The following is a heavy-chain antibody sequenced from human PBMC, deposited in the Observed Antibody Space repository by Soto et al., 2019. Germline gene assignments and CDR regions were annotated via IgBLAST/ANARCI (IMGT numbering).Heavy chain of an antibody. J-gene: IGHJ4*02. CDR2: INHSGST. Sequence: SETLSLTCAVYGGSFSGYYWSWIRQPPGKGLEWIGEINHSGSTNYNPSLKSRVTISVDTSKNQFSLKLSSVTAADTAVYYCARGRKHITMIVVVINNPPYFDYWGQGTLVTSPQ. V-gene: IGHV4-34*01. CDR3: ARGRKHITMIVVVINNPPYFDY. CDR1: GGSFSGYY. D-gene: IGHD3-22*01.